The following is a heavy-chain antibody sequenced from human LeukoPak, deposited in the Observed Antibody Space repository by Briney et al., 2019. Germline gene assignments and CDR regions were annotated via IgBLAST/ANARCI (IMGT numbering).Heavy chain of an antibody. CDR2: INHSGST. CDR1: GGPFSGYY. J-gene: IGHJ4*02. CDR3: ARFLYAGDY. D-gene: IGHD2/OR15-2a*01. V-gene: IGHV4-34*01. Sequence: SETLSLTCAVYGGPFSGYYWSWIRQPPGKGLEWIGEINHSGSTNYNPSLKSRVTISVDTSKNQFSLKLSSVAAADTAVYYCARFLYAGDYWGQGTLVTVSS.